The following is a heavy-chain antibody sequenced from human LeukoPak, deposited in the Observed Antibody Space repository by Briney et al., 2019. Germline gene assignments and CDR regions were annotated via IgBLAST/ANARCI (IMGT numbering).Heavy chain of an antibody. CDR3: ARVGYDILTGYYLFDY. CDR1: DGSISSGDYY. CDR2: IYYSGST. J-gene: IGHJ4*02. V-gene: IGHV4-30-4*01. D-gene: IGHD3-9*01. Sequence: PSQTLSLTCTVSDGSISSGDYYWSWIRQPPGKGLEWIGYIYYSGSTYYNPSLKSRVTISVDTSKNQFSLKLSSVTAADTAVYYCARVGYDILTGYYLFDYWGQGTLVTVSS.